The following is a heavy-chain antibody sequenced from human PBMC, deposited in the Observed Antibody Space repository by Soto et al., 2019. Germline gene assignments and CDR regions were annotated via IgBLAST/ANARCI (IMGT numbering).Heavy chain of an antibody. CDR2: IYYGGNT. D-gene: IGHD6-19*01. J-gene: IGHJ5*02. CDR3: ATDRYTTGWYYFDP. Sequence: TSETLSLPCTVSGGSMSSYYWSWIRQPPGKGLEWIGYIYYGGNTNYNPSLKSRVTISLDTSKNQFSLKLSSVTAADTAVYYCATDRYTTGWYYFDPWGQGTLVTVSS. CDR1: GGSMSSYY. V-gene: IGHV4-59*01.